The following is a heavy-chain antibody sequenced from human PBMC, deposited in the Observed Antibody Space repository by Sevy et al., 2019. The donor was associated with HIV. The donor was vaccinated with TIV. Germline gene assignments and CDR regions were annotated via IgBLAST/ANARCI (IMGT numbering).Heavy chain of an antibody. D-gene: IGHD3-16*01. V-gene: IGHV3-15*01. CDR1: GFTFNNAW. J-gene: IGHJ6*02. Sequence: GGSLRLSCAASGFTFNNAWMSWVRQAPGKGLEWVGRIKSKSDGGTTEYAAPVKGRFTISRDDSKNTLYLQMNSLRAEDTAVYYCARDLPGCDSPVGCGWAFFKYFGWEYYGMDVWGQGTTVTVSS. CDR2: IKSKSDGGTT. CDR3: ARDLPGCDSPVGCGWAFFKYFGWEYYGMDV.